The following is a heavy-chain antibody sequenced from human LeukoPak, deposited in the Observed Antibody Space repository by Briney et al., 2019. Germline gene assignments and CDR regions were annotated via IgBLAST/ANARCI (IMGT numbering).Heavy chain of an antibody. CDR2: ISSSSSYT. CDR3: ASVAGEFDY. CDR1: GFTFSDYY. V-gene: IGHV3-11*06. D-gene: IGHD1-26*01. J-gene: IGHJ4*02. Sequence: GGSLRLSCAASGFTFSDYYMSWIRQAPGKGLEWVPYISSSSSYTNYADSVKGRFTISRDNAKNSLYLQMNSLRAEDTAVYYCASVAGEFDYWGQGTLVTVSS.